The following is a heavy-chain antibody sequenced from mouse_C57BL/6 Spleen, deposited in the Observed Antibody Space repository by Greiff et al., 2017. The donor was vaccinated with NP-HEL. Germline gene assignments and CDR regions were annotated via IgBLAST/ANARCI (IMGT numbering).Heavy chain of an antibody. V-gene: IGHV1-39*01. CDR2: INPNYGTT. Sequence: VQLKQSGPELVKPGASVKISCKASGYSFTDYNMNWVKQSHGKSLEWIGVINPNYGTTSYNQKFKGKATLTVDQSSSTAYMQLNSLTSEDSAVYYCARGGITTVVATDWYFDVWGTGTTVTVSS. D-gene: IGHD1-1*01. J-gene: IGHJ1*03. CDR3: ARGGITTVVATDWYFDV. CDR1: GYSFTDYN.